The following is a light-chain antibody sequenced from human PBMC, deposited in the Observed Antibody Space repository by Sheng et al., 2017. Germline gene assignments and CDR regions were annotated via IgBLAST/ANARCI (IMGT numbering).Light chain of an antibody. V-gene: IGKV3-11*01. CDR3: QQRSNLPRT. J-gene: IGKJ1*01. Sequence: EIVLAQSPATLSLSPGERATLSCRASQSVSSYLAWYQQKPGQAPRLLIYDASARAGGIPARFSGSGSGTDFTLTISSLEPEDFAVYYCQQRSNLPRTFGQGTKVEIK. CDR2: DAS. CDR1: QSVSSY.